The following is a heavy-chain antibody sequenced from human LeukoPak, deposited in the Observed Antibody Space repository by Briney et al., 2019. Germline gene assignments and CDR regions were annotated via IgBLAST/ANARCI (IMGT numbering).Heavy chain of an antibody. Sequence: ASVKVSCKASGYTFTSFGISWLRQAPEQGLESMGWISVYNGNTNYAQKLQGRVTMTTDTSTSTAYMELRSLRSDDTAVYYCARDYYYSEYASFDYWGQGTLVTVSS. CDR2: ISVYNGNT. CDR3: ARDYYYSEYASFDY. J-gene: IGHJ4*02. CDR1: GYTFTSFG. V-gene: IGHV1-18*01. D-gene: IGHD1-26*01.